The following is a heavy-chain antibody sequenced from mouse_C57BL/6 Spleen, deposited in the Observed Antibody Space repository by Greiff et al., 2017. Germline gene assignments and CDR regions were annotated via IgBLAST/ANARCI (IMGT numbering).Heavy chain of an antibody. CDR1: GYTFTDYY. CDR2: INPNNGGT. D-gene: IGHD2-12*01. Sequence: VQLQQPGAELVKPGASVKVSCKASGYTFTDYYMNWVKQSHGKSLEWIGDINPNNGGTSYNQKFKGKATLTVDKSSSTAYMELRSLTSEDSAVYYCARGGSYYTSDYWGQGTTLTVSS. V-gene: IGHV1-26*01. CDR3: ARGGSYYTSDY. J-gene: IGHJ2*01.